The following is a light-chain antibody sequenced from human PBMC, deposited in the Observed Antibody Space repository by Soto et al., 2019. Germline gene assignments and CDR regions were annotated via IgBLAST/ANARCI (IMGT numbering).Light chain of an antibody. V-gene: IGKV3-20*01. CDR1: QSVSSSY. J-gene: IGKJ1*01. CDR2: GAS. CDR3: QQYGSSPRT. Sequence: EVVVTQSPDTLSLSPGERATLSCRASQSVSSSYLAWYQQKPGQAPRLLIYGASSRATGIPDRFSGSGSGTDFTLTISRLEPEDFAVYYCQQYGSSPRTFGQGTKVDIK.